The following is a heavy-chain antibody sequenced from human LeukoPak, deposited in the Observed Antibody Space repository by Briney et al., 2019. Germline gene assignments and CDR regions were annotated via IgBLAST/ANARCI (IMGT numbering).Heavy chain of an antibody. CDR3: AKDLGRYRNNFFDY. J-gene: IGHJ4*02. CDR2: ISGSGGGT. D-gene: IGHD1-26*01. V-gene: IGHV3-23*01. Sequence: HPGRSLRLSCAASGFTFSSIAMSWVRQAPDKGLEWVSTISGSGGGTYYADSVKGRFTISRDDSKNTLYLQMNSLRADDTAVYYCAKDLGRYRNNFFDYWGQGNLVTVSS. CDR1: GFTFSSIA.